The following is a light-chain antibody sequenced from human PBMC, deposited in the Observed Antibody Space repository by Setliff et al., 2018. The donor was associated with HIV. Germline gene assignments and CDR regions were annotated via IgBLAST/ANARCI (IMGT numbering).Light chain of an antibody. V-gene: IGLV2-14*01. J-gene: IGLJ1*01. CDR3: TSYTSSYTLV. CDR2: EVS. Sequence: QSALTQPASVSGSPGQSITISCTGTSSDVGGYNYVSWYQQHPGKAPKVMIYEVSNRPSRVSNRFSGSKSGNTASLTISGLQAEDEADYHCTSYTSSYTLVFGTGTKVTVL. CDR1: SSDVGGYNY.